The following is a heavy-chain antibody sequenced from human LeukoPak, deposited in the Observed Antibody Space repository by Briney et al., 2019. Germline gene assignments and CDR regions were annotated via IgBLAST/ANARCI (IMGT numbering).Heavy chain of an antibody. CDR2: ISSSSSYI. J-gene: IGHJ4*02. Sequence: GGSLRLSCAASGFTFSSYSMNLVRQAPGKGLEWISSISSSSSYIYYADSVKDRFTISRDNAKNSLYLQMYSLRAEETAVYYCARGIYYDSSGYYYWGQGNLVTVSS. CDR3: ARGIYYDSSGYYY. V-gene: IGHV3-21*01. D-gene: IGHD3-22*01. CDR1: GFTFSSYS.